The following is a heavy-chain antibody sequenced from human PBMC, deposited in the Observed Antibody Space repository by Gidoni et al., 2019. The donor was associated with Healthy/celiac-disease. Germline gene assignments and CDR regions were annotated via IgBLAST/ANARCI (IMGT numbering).Heavy chain of an antibody. J-gene: IGHJ4*02. Sequence: EVQLVESGGGLVKPGGSLRLSCAASGFTLRNAWMSWVRQAPGKGLEWVGRIKSKTDGGTTDYAAPVKGRFTISRDDSKNTLYLQMNSLKTEDTAVYYCTTQKDYWALSAYYFDYWGQGTLVTVSS. D-gene: IGHD2-15*01. CDR2: IKSKTDGGTT. V-gene: IGHV3-15*01. CDR3: TTQKDYWALSAYYFDY. CDR1: GFTLRNAW.